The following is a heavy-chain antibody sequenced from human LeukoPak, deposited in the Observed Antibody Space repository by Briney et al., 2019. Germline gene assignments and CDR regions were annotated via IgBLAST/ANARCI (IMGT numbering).Heavy chain of an antibody. Sequence: SETLSLTCTVSGGSISSSSYYWGWIRQPPGKGLEWIGRIYTSGSTNYNPSLKSRVTMSVDTSKNQFSLKLSSVTAADTAVYYCAREVTIFGGPVDVWGKGTTVTVSS. D-gene: IGHD3-3*01. V-gene: IGHV4-39*07. CDR3: AREVTIFGGPVDV. CDR1: GGSISSSSYY. CDR2: IYTSGST. J-gene: IGHJ6*04.